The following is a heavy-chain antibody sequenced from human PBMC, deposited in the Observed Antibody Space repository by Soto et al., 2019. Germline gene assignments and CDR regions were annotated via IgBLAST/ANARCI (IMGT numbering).Heavy chain of an antibody. Sequence: GGSLRLSCAASGFTFSSYAMSWVPQAPGKGLEWVSAISGSGGSTYYADSVKGRFTISRDNSKNTLYLQMNSLRAEDTAVYYCAKDKGYCTNGVCCAAFDYWGQGTLVTVSS. D-gene: IGHD2-8*01. V-gene: IGHV3-23*01. J-gene: IGHJ4*02. CDR1: GFTFSSYA. CDR3: AKDKGYCTNGVCCAAFDY. CDR2: ISGSGGST.